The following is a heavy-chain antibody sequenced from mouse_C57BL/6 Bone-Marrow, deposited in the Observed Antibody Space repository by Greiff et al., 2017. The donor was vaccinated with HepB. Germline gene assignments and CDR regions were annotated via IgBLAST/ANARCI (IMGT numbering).Heavy chain of an antibody. CDR3: TGDRDDGYYGYAMDY. J-gene: IGHJ4*01. CDR1: GFTFSSYA. Sequence: EVQVVESGAGLVKPGGSLKLSCAASGFTFSSYAMSWVRQTPEKRLEWVAYISSGGDYIYYADTVKGRFTISRDNARNTLYLQMSSLKSEDTAMYYCTGDRDDGYYGYAMDYWGQGTSVTVSS. D-gene: IGHD2-3*01. V-gene: IGHV5-9-1*02. CDR2: ISSGGDYI.